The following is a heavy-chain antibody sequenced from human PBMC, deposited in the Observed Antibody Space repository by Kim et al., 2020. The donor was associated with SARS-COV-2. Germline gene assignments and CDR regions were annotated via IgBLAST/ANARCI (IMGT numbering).Heavy chain of an antibody. J-gene: IGHJ4*02. D-gene: IGHD6-19*01. Sequence: SETLSLTCTVSGGSISSSSFYWGWIRQPPGKGLEWMAIIYYSGRTYYNPSLKIRVTISVDTSKNQFSLKLSSVTAADTAVYYCARRYSSGWIIDYWGQGTLVTVSP. CDR3: ARRYSSGWIIDY. CDR1: GGSISSSSFY. CDR2: IYYSGRT. V-gene: IGHV4-39*01.